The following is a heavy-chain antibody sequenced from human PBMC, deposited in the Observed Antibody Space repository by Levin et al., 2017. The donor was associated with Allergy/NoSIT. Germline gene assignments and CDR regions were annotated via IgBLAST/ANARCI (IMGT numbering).Heavy chain of an antibody. Sequence: PGGSLRLSCAASGFTFSSYGMHWVRQAPGKGLEWVAVIWYDGSYKYYADSVKGRFTISRDNSKNTLYLQMNSLRAEDTAVYYCARGGRIVGENDAFDIWGQGTMVTVSS. CDR3: ARGGRIVGENDAFDI. V-gene: IGHV3-33*01. CDR1: GFTFSSYG. CDR2: IWYDGSYK. D-gene: IGHD1-26*01. J-gene: IGHJ3*02.